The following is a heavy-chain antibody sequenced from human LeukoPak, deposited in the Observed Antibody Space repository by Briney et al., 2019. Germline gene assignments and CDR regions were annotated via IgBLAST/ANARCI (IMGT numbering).Heavy chain of an antibody. V-gene: IGHV4-4*07. CDR3: ARDQSGSGGHNNDAFDI. D-gene: IGHD3-16*01. CDR2: LHASGST. CDR1: GGSISNYY. J-gene: IGHJ3*02. Sequence: SETLSLTCSVSGGSISNYYWNWIRQPAGKGLEWIGRLHASGSTRYNPSFGTRVTMSADTSKNQLSLKLTSVTTADTALYFCARDQSGSGGHNNDAFDIWGQGTMVTVYS.